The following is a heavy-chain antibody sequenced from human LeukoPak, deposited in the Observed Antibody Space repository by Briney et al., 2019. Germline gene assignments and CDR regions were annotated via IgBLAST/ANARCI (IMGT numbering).Heavy chain of an antibody. Sequence: ASETLSLTCAVYGGSFSGYYWRWIRQPPGKGLEWIGEINHSGSTNYNPSLKSRVTISVDTSKNQFSLKLSSVTAADTAVYYCARGPYCSSTSCLTYWFDPWGQGTLVTVSS. CDR2: INHSGST. CDR1: GGSFSGYY. V-gene: IGHV4-34*01. D-gene: IGHD2-2*01. J-gene: IGHJ5*02. CDR3: ARGPYCSSTSCLTYWFDP.